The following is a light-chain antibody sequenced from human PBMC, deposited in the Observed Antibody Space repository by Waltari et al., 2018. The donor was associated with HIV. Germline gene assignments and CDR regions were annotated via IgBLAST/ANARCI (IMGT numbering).Light chain of an antibody. V-gene: IGKV1-12*01. Sequence: DIQMAQFSSSVTASVVDGVTIKCRTIQMIGSSLAWYQQQPGKGPKLLMYSASRLDTGVTSRFVGSGSGAYFTLSISNLQPEESATYYCQQAHSFPHTFGGGTKV. CDR1: QMIGSS. CDR2: SAS. J-gene: IGKJ4*01. CDR3: QQAHSFPHT.